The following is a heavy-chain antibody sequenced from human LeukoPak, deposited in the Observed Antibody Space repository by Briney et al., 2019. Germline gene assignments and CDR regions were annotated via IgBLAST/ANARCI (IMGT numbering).Heavy chain of an antibody. D-gene: IGHD6-13*01. CDR2: INPNSGGT. V-gene: IGHV1-2*06. CDR3: ARSGIAAAGTPQGIYYYYYMDV. Sequence: ASVKVSCKASGYTFTGYYMHWVRQAPGQGLEWMGRINPNSGGTNYAQKFQGRVTMTRDTSISTAYMELSRLRSDDTAVYYCARSGIAAAGTPQGIYYYYYMDVWGKGTTVTVSS. J-gene: IGHJ6*03. CDR1: GYTFTGYY.